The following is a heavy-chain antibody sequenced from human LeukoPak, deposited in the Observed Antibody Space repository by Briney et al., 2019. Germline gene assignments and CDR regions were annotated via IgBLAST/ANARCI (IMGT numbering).Heavy chain of an antibody. CDR1: GDSISSSSYY. V-gene: IGHV4-39*01. CDR3: ATQMLLCHYY. Sequence: SETLSLTCPVSGDSISSSSYYWDWIRQPPGKGLEWIGRTFYSGSTYYNPSLKSRVPISVDTSKNQFSLKLSSVTPSGTAVYYCATQMLLCHYYWGQGTLVTVSS. CDR2: TFYSGST. J-gene: IGHJ4*02. D-gene: IGHD3-10*01.